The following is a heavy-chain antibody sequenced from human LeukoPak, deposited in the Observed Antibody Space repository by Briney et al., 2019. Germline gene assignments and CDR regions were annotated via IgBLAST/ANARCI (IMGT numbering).Heavy chain of an antibody. CDR1: GYTFTGYY. Sequence: EASVTVSCKASGYTFTGYYMHWVRQAPGQGLEWMGWINPNSGGTNYAQKFQGRVTMTRDTSISTAYMELSRLRSDATAVYYCARGRPLVPHDYWGQGTLVTVSS. CDR2: INPNSGGT. J-gene: IGHJ4*02. D-gene: IGHD6-6*01. V-gene: IGHV1-2*02. CDR3: ARGRPLVPHDY.